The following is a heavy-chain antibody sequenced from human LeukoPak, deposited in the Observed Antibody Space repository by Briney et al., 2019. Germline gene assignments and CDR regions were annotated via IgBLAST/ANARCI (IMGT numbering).Heavy chain of an antibody. CDR3: ARDRPDLFLEWLFLMDV. D-gene: IGHD3-3*01. J-gene: IGHJ6*04. CDR1: GGSFSGYY. Sequence: SETLSLTCAVYGGSFSGYYWSWIRQPPGKGLEWIGEINHSGSTNYNPSLKSRVTISVDTSKNQFSLKLSSVTAADTAVYYCARDRPDLFLEWLFLMDVWGKGTTVTVSS. CDR2: INHSGST. V-gene: IGHV4-34*01.